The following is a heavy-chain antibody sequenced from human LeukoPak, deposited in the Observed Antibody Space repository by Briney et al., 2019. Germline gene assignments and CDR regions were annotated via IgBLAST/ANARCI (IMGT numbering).Heavy chain of an antibody. CDR2: INIGGSNT. Sequence: KAGGSLRLYCAASGLTFSDYYMSWIRKAPGKGMEWLSYINIGGSNTHYADSVKGRFTISRDNAKKSLYLEMTNLRAEDTAVYYCATDGAGFDTWGQGVLVTVSS. CDR3: ATDGAGFDT. J-gene: IGHJ5*02. CDR1: GLTFSDYY. V-gene: IGHV3-11*01.